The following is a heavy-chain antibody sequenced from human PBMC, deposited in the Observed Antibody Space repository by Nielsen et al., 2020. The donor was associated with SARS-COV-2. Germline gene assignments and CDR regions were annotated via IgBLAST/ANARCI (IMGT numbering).Heavy chain of an antibody. CDR1: GGSRSSYY. V-gene: IGHV4-59*01. CDR3: GRGAEEGLGY. D-gene: IGHD6-19*01. CDR2: IYYSGNT. J-gene: IGHJ4*02. Sequence: SETLSLTCTASGGSRSSYYWIWIRQPPGKGLEWIGYIYYSGNTYYNPSLKSRATTSVDTSKNQISLKLISVTAADTAVYYCGRGAEEGLGYWGQGTLVIVSS.